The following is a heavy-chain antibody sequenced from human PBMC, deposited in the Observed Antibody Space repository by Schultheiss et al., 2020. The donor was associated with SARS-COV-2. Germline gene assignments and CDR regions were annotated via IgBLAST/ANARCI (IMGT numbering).Heavy chain of an antibody. CDR2: ISSSGNTI. Sequence: GGSLRLSCAASGFTFSSYSMNWVRQAPGKGLEWLSYISSSGNTIYYADSVKGRFTISRDNAKNSLFLQMNSLRAEDTAVYYCAKGVGWITMIVVGDAFDIWGQGTMVTVSS. D-gene: IGHD3-22*01. CDR1: GFTFSSYS. CDR3: AKGVGWITMIVVGDAFDI. J-gene: IGHJ3*02. V-gene: IGHV3-48*04.